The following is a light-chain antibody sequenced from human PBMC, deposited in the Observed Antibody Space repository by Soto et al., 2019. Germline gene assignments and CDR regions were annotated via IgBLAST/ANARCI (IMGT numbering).Light chain of an antibody. CDR2: DVS. CDR1: SSDVGAYNY. V-gene: IGLV2-14*03. J-gene: IGLJ3*02. CDR3: ASLTTSTTVV. Sequence: QSALTQPASVSGSPGQSITISCTGTSSDVGAYNYVSWYQQYPGKAPKLMIYDVSNRPSGVSNRFSGSKSGNTASLTISGLQADDEGDYCCASLTTSTTVVFGGGTKLTVL.